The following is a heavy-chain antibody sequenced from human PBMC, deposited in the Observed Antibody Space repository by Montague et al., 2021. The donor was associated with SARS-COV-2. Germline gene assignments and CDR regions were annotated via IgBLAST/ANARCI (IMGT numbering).Heavy chain of an antibody. CDR2: IYSNGDK. D-gene: IGHD3-9*01. CDR3: AHLIRYYDIFTGIPFDD. CDR1: GFSLSTPNVG. Sequence: PALVKSTQTLTLTCTFSGFSLSTPNVGVAWIRQPPGKALEWLAVIYSNGDKRYSPSLQRRLTITKDTSRNQVVVSLTNVDPLDTATCYCAHLIRYYDIFTGIPFDDWGQGTQVTVSS. V-gene: IGHV2-5*01. J-gene: IGHJ4*02.